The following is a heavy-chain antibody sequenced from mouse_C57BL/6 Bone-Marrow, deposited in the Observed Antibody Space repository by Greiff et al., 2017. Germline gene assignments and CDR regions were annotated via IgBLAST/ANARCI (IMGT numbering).Heavy chain of an antibody. CDR1: GYAFTNYL. J-gene: IGHJ3*01. V-gene: IGHV1-54*01. D-gene: IGHD2-4*01. CDR3: ARFGDYDVAY. Sequence: QVQLKQSGAELVRPGTSVKVSCKASGYAFTNYLIEWVKQRPGQGLEWIGVINTGSGGTNYNEKFKGKATLTADKSAITAYMQLSSLTSEDASVYFCARFGDYDVAYWGQGTLVTVSA. CDR2: INTGSGGT.